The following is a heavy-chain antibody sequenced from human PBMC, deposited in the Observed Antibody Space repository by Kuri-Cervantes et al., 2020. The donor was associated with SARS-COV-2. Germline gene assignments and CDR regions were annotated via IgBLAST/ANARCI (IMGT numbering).Heavy chain of an antibody. CDR1: GSTFSSYE. J-gene: IGHJ4*02. CDR3: ARDAGYYDIEYYFDY. CDR2: ISSSGSTI. Sequence: GGSLRLSCAASGSTFSSYEMNWVRQAPGKGLEWVSYISSSGSTIYYADSVKGRFTISRDNAKNSLYLQMNSLRAEDTAVYYCARDAGYYDIEYYFDYWGQGTLVTVSS. D-gene: IGHD3-9*01. V-gene: IGHV3-48*03.